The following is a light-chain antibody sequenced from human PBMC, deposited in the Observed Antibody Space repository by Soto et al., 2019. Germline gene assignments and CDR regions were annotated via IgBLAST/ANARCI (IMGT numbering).Light chain of an antibody. CDR2: ATS. CDR1: QGINHY. Sequence: DIQMTQSPSSLSASVGDRVTITCRASQGINHYLAWFQQKPGKVPKLLIYATSTLQSGVPSRFSGSGFGTDFTLTISSLQPEDVATYYCQQYNTYSTFGQGTRLEIK. V-gene: IGKV1-27*01. CDR3: QQYNTYST. J-gene: IGKJ5*01.